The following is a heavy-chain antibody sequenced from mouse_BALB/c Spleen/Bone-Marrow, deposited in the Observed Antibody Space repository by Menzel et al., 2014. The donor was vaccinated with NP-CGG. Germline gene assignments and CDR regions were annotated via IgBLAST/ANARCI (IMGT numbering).Heavy chain of an antibody. Sequence: DVHLVESGGGLVQPGGSRKLSCAASGFTFSSFGMHWVRQAPEKGLEWVAYISSGSSTIYYADTVKGRFTISRGDPKNTLFLQMTSLRSEDTAMYYCARGAARATWFAYWGQGTLVTVSA. CDR3: ARGAARATWFAY. J-gene: IGHJ3*01. D-gene: IGHD3-1*01. CDR2: ISSGSSTI. V-gene: IGHV5-17*02. CDR1: GFTFSSFG.